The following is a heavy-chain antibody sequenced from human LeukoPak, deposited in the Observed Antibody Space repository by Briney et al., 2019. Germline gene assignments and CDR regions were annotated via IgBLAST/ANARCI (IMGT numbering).Heavy chain of an antibody. J-gene: IGHJ4*02. CDR2: IYPADSDT. Sequence: GGSLKISCKGSGYSINNYWIGWVRQMPGKGLEWMGIIYPADSDTRYSPSFQGQVTISADKSISTAYLQWSSLKASDTAMYYCATTYYYDSSGYFPFDYWGQGTLVTVSS. CDR3: ATTYYYDSSGYFPFDY. V-gene: IGHV5-51*01. D-gene: IGHD3-22*01. CDR1: GYSINNYW.